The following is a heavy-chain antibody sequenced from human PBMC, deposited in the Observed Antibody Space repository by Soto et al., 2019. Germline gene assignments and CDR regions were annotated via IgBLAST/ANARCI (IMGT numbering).Heavy chain of an antibody. D-gene: IGHD3-22*01. CDR3: ARKSFSSGYYYY. CDR1: GGSISSYY. Sequence: SETLSLTCTVSGGSISSYYWSWIRQPPGKGLEWIGYIYYSGSTNYNPALKSRVTISVDTSKNQFSLKLSSVTAADTAVYYCARKSFSSGYYYYWDQGTLVTVSS. CDR2: IYYSGST. V-gene: IGHV4-59*08. J-gene: IGHJ4*02.